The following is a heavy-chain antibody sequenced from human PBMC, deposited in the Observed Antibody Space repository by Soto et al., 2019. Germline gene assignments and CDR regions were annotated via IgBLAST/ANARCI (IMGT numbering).Heavy chain of an antibody. V-gene: IGHV3-23*01. D-gene: IGHD6-6*01. J-gene: IGHJ6*03. CDR1: GFTFSSYA. CDR2: ISGSGGST. CDR3: AKDGFYSSSSLNYYYYMDV. Sequence: PGGSLRLSCAASGFTFSSYAMSWVRQAPGKGLEWASAISGSGGSTYYADSVKGRFTISRDNSKNTLYLQMNSLRAEDTAVYYCAKDGFYSSSSLNYYYYMDVWGKGTTVTVSS.